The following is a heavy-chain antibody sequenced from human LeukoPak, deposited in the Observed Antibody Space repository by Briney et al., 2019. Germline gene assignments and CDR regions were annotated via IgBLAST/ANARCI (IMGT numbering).Heavy chain of an antibody. CDR2: IKQDGSEK. Sequence: GGSLRLSCAASGFTFSTYWMTWVRQAPGKELEWVANIKQDGSEKYYVDSVKGRFTISRDNAEKSLYLQMNSLRAEDTAVYYCAKGDLRFLEWLIDGMDVWGQGTTVTVSS. D-gene: IGHD3-3*01. CDR3: AKGDLRFLEWLIDGMDV. J-gene: IGHJ6*02. V-gene: IGHV3-7*02. CDR1: GFTFSTYW.